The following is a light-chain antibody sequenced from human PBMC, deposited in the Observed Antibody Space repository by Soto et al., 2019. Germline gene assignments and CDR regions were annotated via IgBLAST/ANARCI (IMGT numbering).Light chain of an antibody. Sequence: EIVLTQSPATLSLSPGERATLSCRASQSVSSDLAWYQQKPGQAPRLLIYDASNRATGIPARFSGSGSGTDCTLTISSLEPEDFAVYYCQQRSNWPRAITFGHVKRLEIK. V-gene: IGKV3-11*01. CDR2: DAS. CDR1: QSVSSD. J-gene: IGKJ5*01. CDR3: QQRSNWPRAIT.